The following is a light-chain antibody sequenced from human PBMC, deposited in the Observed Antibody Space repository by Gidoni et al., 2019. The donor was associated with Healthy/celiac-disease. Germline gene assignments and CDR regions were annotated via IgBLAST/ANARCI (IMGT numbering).Light chain of an antibody. CDR2: AES. CDR3: QQSYSTPIT. V-gene: IGKV1-39*01. CDR1: QSISSY. Sequence: DIQMTQSPSSLSASVGDRVTITCRASQSISSYLNWYQQKPGKAPKLLIYAESSLQSGVPSRFSGSGSGTDFTLTISSLQPEDFATYYCQQSYSTPITFXQXTRLEIK. J-gene: IGKJ5*01.